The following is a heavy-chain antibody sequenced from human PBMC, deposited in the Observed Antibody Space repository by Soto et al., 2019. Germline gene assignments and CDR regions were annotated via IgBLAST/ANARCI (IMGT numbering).Heavy chain of an antibody. D-gene: IGHD6-6*01. CDR2: FDPEDGET. CDR1: GYTLTELS. Sequence: ASVKVSCKVSGYTLTELSMHWVRQAPGKGLEWMGGFDPEDGETIYAQKFQGRVTMTEDTSTDTAYMGLSSLRSEDTAVYYCATLSIAARGAFDIWGQGTMVTVSS. V-gene: IGHV1-24*01. CDR3: ATLSIAARGAFDI. J-gene: IGHJ3*02.